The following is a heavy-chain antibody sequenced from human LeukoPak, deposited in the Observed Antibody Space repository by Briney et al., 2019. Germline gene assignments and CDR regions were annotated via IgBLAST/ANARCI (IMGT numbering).Heavy chain of an antibody. Sequence: ASVKVSCKASGYTFTSYAMHWVRQAPGQRLEWMGWINAGNGNTKYSQEFQGRVTITRDTSASTAYMELGSLRSEDMAVYYCAREAYYYDSSGSSGAFDIWGQGTMVTVSS. V-gene: IGHV1-3*03. J-gene: IGHJ3*02. CDR2: INAGNGNT. CDR3: AREAYYYDSSGSSGAFDI. CDR1: GYTFTSYA. D-gene: IGHD3-22*01.